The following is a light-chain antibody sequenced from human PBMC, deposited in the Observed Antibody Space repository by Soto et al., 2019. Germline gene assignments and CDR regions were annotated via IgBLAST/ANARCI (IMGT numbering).Light chain of an antibody. CDR1: QSVSSNY. Sequence: ENVLTQSPGTLSLSPGERATLSCRASQSVSSNYLAWYQQKPGQAPRLLIYGASSRATGIPDRFSGSVSRTDFTLTISSLEPEDFAVYYCQQYDTSPQTFGQGTKVEI. V-gene: IGKV3-20*01. CDR2: GAS. J-gene: IGKJ1*01. CDR3: QQYDTSPQT.